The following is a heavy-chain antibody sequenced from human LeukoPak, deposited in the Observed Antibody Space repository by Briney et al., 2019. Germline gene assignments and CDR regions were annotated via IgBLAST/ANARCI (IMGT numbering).Heavy chain of an antibody. CDR1: GYTFTGYY. J-gene: IGHJ4*02. CDR3: ARDLRGSGYSLAY. Sequence: ASVKVSCKASGYTFTGYYMHWVRQAPGQGLEWMGWINPNSGGTNYAQKFQGRVTMTRDTSISTAYMELSRLRSDDTAVYYCARDLRGSGYSLAYWGQGTLVTVSS. D-gene: IGHD3-22*01. CDR2: INPNSGGT. V-gene: IGHV1-2*02.